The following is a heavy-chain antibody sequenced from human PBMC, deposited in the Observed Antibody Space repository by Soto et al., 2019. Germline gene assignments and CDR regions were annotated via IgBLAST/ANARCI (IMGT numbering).Heavy chain of an antibody. Sequence: GEYRKTCWRGSGYSFTSYWISWVRQMPGKGLEWMGRIDPSDSYTNYSPSFQGRVTISADKSISPAYLQWSSLKASETAMYYCARQACGMEVWGQGTTV. CDR1: GYSFTSYW. J-gene: IGHJ6*02. V-gene: IGHV5-10-1*01. CDR3: ARQACGMEV. CDR2: IDPSDSYT.